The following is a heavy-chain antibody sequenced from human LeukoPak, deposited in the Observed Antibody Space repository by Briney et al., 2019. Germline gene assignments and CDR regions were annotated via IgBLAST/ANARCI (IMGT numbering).Heavy chain of an antibody. Sequence: GCSLTLSWASGGFTSSSWGTHVGRQARGKLLGLGAAVWFDESSKSYADSVKGRFTISRDKSKNTLYLQMNSLRDDDTAVYYCVRGVGVSKFNYLDSWGQGTLVIVSS. CDR2: VWFDESSK. V-gene: IGHV3-33*01. CDR3: VRGVGVSKFNYLDS. D-gene: IGHD2-2*01. J-gene: IGHJ4*02. CDR1: GFTSSSWG.